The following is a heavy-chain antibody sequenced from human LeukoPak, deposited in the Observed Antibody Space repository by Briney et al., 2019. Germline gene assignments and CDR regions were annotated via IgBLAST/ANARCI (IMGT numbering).Heavy chain of an antibody. CDR3: ARDAMLNYDILTGYYGIDY. D-gene: IGHD3-9*01. CDR1: GFTFSTYY. CDR2: ISSSSSYT. Sequence: GGSLRLSCAASGFTFSTYYMRWIRQAPGKGLEWVSYISSSSSYTNYADSVKGRFTISRDNAKNSLYLQMNSLRAEDTAVYYCARDAMLNYDILTGYYGIDYWGQGTLVTVSS. J-gene: IGHJ4*02. V-gene: IGHV3-11*06.